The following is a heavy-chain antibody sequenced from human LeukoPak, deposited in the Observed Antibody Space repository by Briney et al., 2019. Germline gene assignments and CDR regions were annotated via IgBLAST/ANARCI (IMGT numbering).Heavy chain of an antibody. V-gene: IGHV4-38-2*02. Sequence: SETLSLTCSVSGDSIFSDYFWGWIRQPPGKGLEWIGRIYSSGSTNYNPSLKSRVTMSVDTSKNQFSLKLSSVTAADTAVYYCARGAQSLYYYYYYMDVWGKGTTVTVSS. CDR1: GDSIFSDYF. CDR2: IYSSGST. J-gene: IGHJ6*03. CDR3: ARGAQSLYYYYYYMDV.